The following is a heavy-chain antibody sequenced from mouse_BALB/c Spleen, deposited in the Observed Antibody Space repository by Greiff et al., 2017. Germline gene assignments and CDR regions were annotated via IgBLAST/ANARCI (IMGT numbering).Heavy chain of an antibody. CDR2: INPSNGRT. J-gene: IGHJ4*01. CDR1: GYTFPSYW. CDR3: EGSSYDYCYYAMDY. D-gene: IGHD2-4*01. Sequence: QVQLQQPGAELVKPGASVKLSCKASGYTFPSYWMHWVKQRPGQGLEWIGEINPSNGRTNYHEKFKSKATLTVDKSSSTAYMQLSSLTSEDSAIYNCEGSSYDYCYYAMDYWGQGTSVTVSS. V-gene: IGHV1S81*02.